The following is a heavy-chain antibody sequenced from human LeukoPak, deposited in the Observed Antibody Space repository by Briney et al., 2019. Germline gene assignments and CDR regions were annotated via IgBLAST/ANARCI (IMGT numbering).Heavy chain of an antibody. CDR3: ARNLVRGVIISQYNWFDP. J-gene: IGHJ5*02. CDR1: GGSISSSSYY. V-gene: IGHV4-39*07. D-gene: IGHD3-10*01. Sequence: PSETLSLTCTVSGGSISSSSYYWGWIRQPPGKGLEWIGSIYYSGSTYYNPSLKSRVTISVDTSKNQFSLKLSSVTAADTAVYYCARNLVRGVIISQYNWFDPRGQGTLVTVSS. CDR2: IYYSGST.